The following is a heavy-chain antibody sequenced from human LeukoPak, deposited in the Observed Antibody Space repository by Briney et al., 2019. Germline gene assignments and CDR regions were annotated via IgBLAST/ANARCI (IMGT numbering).Heavy chain of an antibody. CDR3: AKGWFGELLRSDY. Sequence: PGGSLRLSCAASGFTFSSYNMNWVRQAPGRGLEWVSSISRTGSYIYYADSVKGRFTISRDNAKNSLYLQMNSLRAEDTAVYYCAKGWFGELLRSDYWGQGTLVTVPS. J-gene: IGHJ4*02. D-gene: IGHD3-10*01. CDR1: GFTFSSYN. CDR2: ISRTGSYI. V-gene: IGHV3-21*01.